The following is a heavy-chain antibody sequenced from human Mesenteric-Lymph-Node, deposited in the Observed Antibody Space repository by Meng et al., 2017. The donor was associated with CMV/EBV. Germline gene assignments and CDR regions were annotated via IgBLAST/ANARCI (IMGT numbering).Heavy chain of an antibody. CDR1: GGTFSNSA. D-gene: IGHD2-15*01. V-gene: IGHV1-69*05. CDR2: IIPIFTTP. Sequence: SVKVSCKASGGTFSNSAFSWVRQAPGQGLEWMGGIIPIFTTPDYAQKFRDRVTITTDESTSTAYMELSSLRSEDTAVYYCATKHHPNFGGNYYYDMDVWGQGTTVTVSS. J-gene: IGHJ6*02. CDR3: ATKHHPNFGGNYYYDMDV.